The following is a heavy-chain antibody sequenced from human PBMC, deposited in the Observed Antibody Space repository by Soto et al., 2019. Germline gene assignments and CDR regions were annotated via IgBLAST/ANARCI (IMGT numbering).Heavy chain of an antibody. CDR3: ARLVVGSDYFDY. J-gene: IGHJ4*02. CDR1: GGYISSYY. CDR2: IYYSGST. D-gene: IGHD2-15*01. V-gene: IGHV4-59*01. Sequence: SETLSLTCTVSGGYISSYYWSWIRQPPGKGLEWIGYIYYSGSTNYNPSLKSRVTISVDTSKNQFSLKLSSVTAADTAVYYCARLVVGSDYFDYWGQGTLVTVSS.